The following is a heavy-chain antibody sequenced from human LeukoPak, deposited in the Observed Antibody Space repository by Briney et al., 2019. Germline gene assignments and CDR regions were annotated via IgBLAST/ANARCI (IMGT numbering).Heavy chain of an antibody. CDR2: INHSGST. D-gene: IGHD6-19*01. Sequence: SETLSLTCAVYGGSFSGYYWSWIRQPPGKGLEWIGEINHSGSTNYNPSLKSRVTMSVDTSKNQFSLKLSSVTAADTAVYYCARDIPRAHSSGWYLQGAFDIWGQGTMVTVSS. CDR1: GGSFSGYY. J-gene: IGHJ3*02. V-gene: IGHV4-34*01. CDR3: ARDIPRAHSSGWYLQGAFDI.